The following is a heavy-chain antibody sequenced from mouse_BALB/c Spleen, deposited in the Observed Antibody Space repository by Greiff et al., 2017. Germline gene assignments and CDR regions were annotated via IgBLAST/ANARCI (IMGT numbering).Heavy chain of an antibody. J-gene: IGHJ4*01. CDR3: ARLDGNFGNYAMDY. CDR2: INPYNGAT. V-gene: IGHV1-31*01. CDR1: GYSFTGYN. Sequence: EVQLQQSGPELVKPGASVKISCKASGYSFTGYNMHWVKQSHVKSLEWIGRINPYNGATSYNQNFKDKASLTVDKSSSTAYMELHSLTSEDSAVYYCARLDGNFGNYAMDYWGQGTSVTVSS. D-gene: IGHD2-1*01.